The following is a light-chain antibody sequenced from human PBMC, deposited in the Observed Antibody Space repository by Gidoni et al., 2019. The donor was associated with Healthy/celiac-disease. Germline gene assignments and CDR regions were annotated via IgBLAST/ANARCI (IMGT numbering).Light chain of an antibody. CDR3: SSYTSSSTLDVV. CDR1: SSDVGGYNY. CDR2: DVS. Sequence: QSALTQPASGSGSPGQSITISCTGTSSDVGGYNYVSWYQQHPGKAPKLMIYDVSHRPSGVSNLFSGSKSGNTASLTISGLQAEAEADYSCSSYTSSSTLDVVFGGGTKLPVL. V-gene: IGLV2-14*01. J-gene: IGLJ2*01.